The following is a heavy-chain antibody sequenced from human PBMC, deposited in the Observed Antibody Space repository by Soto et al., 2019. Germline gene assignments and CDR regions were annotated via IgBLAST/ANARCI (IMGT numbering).Heavy chain of an antibody. Sequence: SVKVSCKASGFTFTSSAVQWVRQARGQRLEWIGWIVVGSGNTNYAQKFQERVTITRDMSTSTADMELSSLRSEDTAVYYCAAVEDSSSSDAFDIWGQGTMVTVS. CDR2: IVVGSGNT. CDR1: GFTFTSSA. J-gene: IGHJ3*02. CDR3: AAVEDSSSSDAFDI. D-gene: IGHD6-6*01. V-gene: IGHV1-58*01.